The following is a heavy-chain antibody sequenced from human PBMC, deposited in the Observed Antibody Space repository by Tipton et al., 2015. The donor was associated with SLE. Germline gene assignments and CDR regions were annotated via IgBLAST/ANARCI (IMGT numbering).Heavy chain of an antibody. CDR1: GFTFNIYA. CDR3: ARDNPVYYYGMDV. V-gene: IGHV3-30-3*01. CDR2: ISYDGSNK. J-gene: IGHJ6*02. Sequence: SLRLSCAASGFTFNIYAMHWVRQAPGKGLEWVAVISYDGSNKYYANSVKGRFTISRDNSKNTLYLQMNSLRAEDTAVYYCARDNPVYYYGMDVWGQGTTVTVSS. D-gene: IGHD1-14*01.